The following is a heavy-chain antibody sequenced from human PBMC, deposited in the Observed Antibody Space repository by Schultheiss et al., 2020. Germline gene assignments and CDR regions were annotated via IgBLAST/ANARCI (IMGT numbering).Heavy chain of an antibody. CDR2: IKSKTDGGTT. V-gene: IGHV3-15*01. Sequence: GGSLRLSCAASGFTFSNAWMSWVRQAPGKGLEWVGRIKSKTDGGTTDYAAPVKGRFTISRDDSRNTLYLQMNSLRAEDTAVYYCAKGFSGSSYSSSNYWGQGTLVTVSS. CDR1: GFTFSNAW. D-gene: IGHD2-15*01. J-gene: IGHJ4*02. CDR3: AKGFSGSSYSSSNY.